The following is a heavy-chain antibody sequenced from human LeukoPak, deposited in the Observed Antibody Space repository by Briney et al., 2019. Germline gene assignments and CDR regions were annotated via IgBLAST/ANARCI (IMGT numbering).Heavy chain of an antibody. V-gene: IGHV4-61*02. CDR1: GGSISSGSYY. CDR3: ARDKIVATID. Sequence: SETLSLTCTVSGGSISSGSYYWSWIRQPAGKGLEWIGRIYTSGSTNYNPSLKSRVTISVDTSKNQFSLKLSSVTAADTAVYYCARDKIVATIDWGQGTLVTVSS. J-gene: IGHJ4*02. D-gene: IGHD5-12*01. CDR2: IYTSGST.